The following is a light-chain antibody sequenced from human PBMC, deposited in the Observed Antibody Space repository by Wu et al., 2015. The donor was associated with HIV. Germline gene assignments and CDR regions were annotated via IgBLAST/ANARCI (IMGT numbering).Light chain of an antibody. CDR3: QQSLAAPLA. V-gene: IGKV1-39*01. CDR2: GTS. CDR1: QSISRF. J-gene: IGKJ4*01. Sequence: DIQMTQSPSSLSASVGDRVTITCRASQSISRFLNWYQQKPGKAPKALIFGTSTLESGVPSRFTGCGSGTDFTLTINNLQPEDFATYYCQQSLAAPLAFGGGTKVELK.